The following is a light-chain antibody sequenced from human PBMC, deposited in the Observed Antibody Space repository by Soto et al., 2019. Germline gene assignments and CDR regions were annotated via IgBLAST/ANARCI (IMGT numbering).Light chain of an antibody. J-gene: IGKJ4*01. V-gene: IGKV1-12*01. CDR3: QQASSFPLT. CDR2: AAS. Sequence: DIQMTQSPSSVSASVGDRVTMTCRASQDIRSWLGWYQQKPGKAPKVLIYAASSLQSGVPSRFSGSGSGTDFTLTISSLQPEDFATYYCQQASSFPLTIGGGTRGEIK. CDR1: QDIRSW.